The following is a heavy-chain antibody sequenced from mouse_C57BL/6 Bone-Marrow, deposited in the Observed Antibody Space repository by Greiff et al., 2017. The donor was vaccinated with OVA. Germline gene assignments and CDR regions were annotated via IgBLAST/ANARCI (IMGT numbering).Heavy chain of an antibody. CDR1: GFSLTSYG. CDR3: ASDIGTVVVV. V-gene: IGHV2-6*01. J-gene: IGHJ2*01. CDR2: IWGVGST. Sequence: VQRVESGPSLVAPSQSLSITCPVSGFSLTSYGVDWVRQSPGKGLEWLGVIWGVGSTNYNSALKSRLSISKDNSKSQVFLKMNSLQTDDTAMYYCASDIGTVVVVRGQGTTLTVSS. D-gene: IGHD1-1*01.